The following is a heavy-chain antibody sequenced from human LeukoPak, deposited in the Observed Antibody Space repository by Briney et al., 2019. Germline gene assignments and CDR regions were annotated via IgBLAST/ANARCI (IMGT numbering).Heavy chain of an antibody. CDR2: MSPNSGDT. D-gene: IGHD3-3*01. V-gene: IGHV1-8*01. J-gene: IGHJ5*02. CDR3: ARGMRFWSGYYIDWFDP. CDR1: GYTFTSYD. Sequence: GASVKVSCKASGYTFTSYDFNWVRQATGQRPEWMGWMSPNSGDTGYAQKFQDRVTMTRNTSISTAYMELSSLRSEDTAVYYCARGMRFWSGYYIDWFDPWGQGTLVTVSS.